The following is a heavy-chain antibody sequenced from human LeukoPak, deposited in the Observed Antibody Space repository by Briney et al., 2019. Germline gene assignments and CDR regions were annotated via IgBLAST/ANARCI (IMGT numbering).Heavy chain of an antibody. V-gene: IGHV4-30-2*01. CDR1: GGSISSGGYS. CDR2: IYHSGST. Sequence: SETLSLTCAVSGGSISSGGYSWSWIRQPPGKGLEWIGCIYHSGSTYYNPSLKSRVTISVDRSKNQFSLKLGSVTAADTAVYYCARDLYYYDSSGYYTSSGWFDPWGQGTLVTVSS. D-gene: IGHD3-22*01. CDR3: ARDLYYYDSSGYYTSSGWFDP. J-gene: IGHJ5*02.